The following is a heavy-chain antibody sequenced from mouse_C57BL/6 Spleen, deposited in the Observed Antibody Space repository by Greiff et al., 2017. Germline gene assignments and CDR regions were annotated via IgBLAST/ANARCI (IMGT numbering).Heavy chain of an antibody. V-gene: IGHV1-42*01. D-gene: IGHD4-1*01. CDR3: ARLGRRDYFDY. Sequence: VQLKESGPELVKPGASVKISCKASGYSFTGYYMNWVKQSPEKSLEWIGEINPSTGGTTYNQKFKAKATLTVDKSSSTSYMQLKSLTSEDSAVYYCARLGRRDYFDYWGQGTTLTVSS. J-gene: IGHJ2*01. CDR2: INPSTGGT. CDR1: GYSFTGYY.